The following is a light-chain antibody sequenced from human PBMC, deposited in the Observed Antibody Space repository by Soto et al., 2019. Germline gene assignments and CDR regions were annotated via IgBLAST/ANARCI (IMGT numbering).Light chain of an antibody. CDR1: TGAVTGGHY. V-gene: IGLV7-46*01. CDR2: DTS. J-gene: IGLJ1*01. CDR3: LLTYSGARV. Sequence: QAVVTQEPSLTVSPGGTVTLTCGSSTGAVTGGHYPYWLQQKPGQAPRTLIYDTSVKHSWTPARFSGSLLGGKAALTLSGAQPEDEAEYYCLLTYSGARVFGTGTKLTVL.